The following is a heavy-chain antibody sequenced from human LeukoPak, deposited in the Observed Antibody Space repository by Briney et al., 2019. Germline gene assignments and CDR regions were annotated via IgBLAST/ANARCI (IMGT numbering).Heavy chain of an antibody. Sequence: GESLKISCKGSGYSFTSLWIGWVRQMPGKGLGWIGIIYYGDSDTRYSPSFQGQVTFPADKSINTAYLQWSSLKTSHTAMYYCARLRVAGTVDAFDIWGLGTMVTVSS. D-gene: IGHD1-14*01. CDR2: IYYGDSDT. J-gene: IGHJ3*02. CDR1: GYSFTSLW. V-gene: IGHV5-51*01. CDR3: ARLRVAGTVDAFDI.